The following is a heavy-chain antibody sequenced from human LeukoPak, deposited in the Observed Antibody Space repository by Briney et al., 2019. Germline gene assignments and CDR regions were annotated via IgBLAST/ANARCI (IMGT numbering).Heavy chain of an antibody. Sequence: PGGSLRLPCSAPGFTFSTSPMHWVRQAPGRRLEYVSGISSGGGITDYADSVKGRFIISRDNSKNTLYVQMSSLRVEDTAVYYCVKKFASGAYPYDYWGQGILVTVSS. CDR2: ISSGGGIT. CDR1: GFTFSTSP. V-gene: IGHV3-64*05. J-gene: IGHJ4*02. D-gene: IGHD3-10*01. CDR3: VKKFASGAYPYDY.